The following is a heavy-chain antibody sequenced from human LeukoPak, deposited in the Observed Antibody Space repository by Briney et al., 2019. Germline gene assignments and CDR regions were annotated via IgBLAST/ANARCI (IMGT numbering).Heavy chain of an antibody. D-gene: IGHD5-12*01. J-gene: IGHJ4*02. CDR1: GGSFGSGDYY. V-gene: IGHV4-30-4*01. CDR3: AREVDIVMARKYYFDY. CDR2: IFYSGSA. Sequence: PSETLSLTCTVSGGSFGSGDYYWTWIRQPPGKGLEWIGYIFYSGSAYYNPSLKSRVTISVDRSKNQFSLKLTSVTAADTAVYYCAREVDIVMARKYYFDYWGQGTLVTVSS.